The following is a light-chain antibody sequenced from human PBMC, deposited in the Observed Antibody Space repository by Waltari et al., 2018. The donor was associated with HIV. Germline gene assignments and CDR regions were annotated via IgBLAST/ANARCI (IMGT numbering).Light chain of an antibody. CDR1: HTVLYSSNNRNY. CDR3: QQYYSNPPT. V-gene: IGKV4-1*01. CDR2: WAT. Sequence: DIALIQSPDFLAVSLGERATVSCKSTHTVLYSSNNRNYLAWYQHKPGQPPKLLFYWATTRESGVPDRFGGSGSWTDFALTISSLQAEDVAIYFCQQYYSNPPTFGQGTKVEVK. J-gene: IGKJ1*01.